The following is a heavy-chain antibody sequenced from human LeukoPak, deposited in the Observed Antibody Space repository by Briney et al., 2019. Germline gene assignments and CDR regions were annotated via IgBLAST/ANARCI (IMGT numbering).Heavy chain of an antibody. J-gene: IGHJ4*02. CDR3: ARRQGGFDH. Sequence: GESLKISCKGSGYSFATYGIGWVRQVPGKGLEWMGIIYPADSDTRYSPSFQGQVTISADKSITTAYLQWSSLKASDTAMYYCARRQGGFDHWGQGTLVTVSS. V-gene: IGHV5-51*01. D-gene: IGHD1-26*01. CDR1: GYSFATYG. CDR2: IYPADSDT.